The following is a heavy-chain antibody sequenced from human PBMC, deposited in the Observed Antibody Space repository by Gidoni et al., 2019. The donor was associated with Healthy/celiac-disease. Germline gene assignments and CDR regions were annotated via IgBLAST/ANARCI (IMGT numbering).Heavy chain of an antibody. CDR2: IWYDGSNK. J-gene: IGHJ4*02. CDR1: GFHFSSSG. V-gene: IGHV3-33*01. D-gene: IGHD2-15*01. Sequence: QVQLVESGGGVVKHGRSLRLSCAASGFHFSSSGMHWVRQAPGKGLEGVAVIWYDGSNKYYADSVKGRFTISIDNSKNTLYLQMNSLRAEDTAVYYCARGDIVVVVAATLDYWGQGTLVTVSS. CDR3: ARGDIVVVVAATLDY.